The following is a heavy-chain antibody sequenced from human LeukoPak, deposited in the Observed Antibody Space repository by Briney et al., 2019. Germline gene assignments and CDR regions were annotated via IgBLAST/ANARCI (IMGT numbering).Heavy chain of an antibody. CDR1: GGSFSGYY. V-gene: IGHV4-34*01. CDR2: INHSGST. CDR3: ARLKGCSSTSC. D-gene: IGHD2-2*01. Sequence: ASETLSLTCAVYGGSFSGYYWSWIRQPPRKGLEWIGEINHSGSTNYNPSLKSRVTISVDTSKNQFSLKLSSVTAADTAVYYCARLKGCSSTSCRGPGKLVTVSS. J-gene: IGHJ4*02.